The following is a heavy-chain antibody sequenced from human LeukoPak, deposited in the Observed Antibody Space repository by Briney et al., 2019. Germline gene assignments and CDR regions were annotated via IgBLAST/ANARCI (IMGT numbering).Heavy chain of an antibody. CDR3: ARDWGCGSGSSDY. CDR2: INWNGGST. CDR1: GFTFDDYG. D-gene: IGHD3-10*01. Sequence: GGSLRLSCAASGFTFDDYGMSWVRQAPGKGLEWVSGINWNGGSTGYADSVKGRFTISRDTAKNSLYMQMNSLRADDTALYCCARDWGCGSGSSDYWGQGTLVTVSS. V-gene: IGHV3-20*04. J-gene: IGHJ4*02.